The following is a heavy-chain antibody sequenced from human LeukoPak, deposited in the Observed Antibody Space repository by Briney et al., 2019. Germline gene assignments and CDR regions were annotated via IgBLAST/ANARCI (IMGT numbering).Heavy chain of an antibody. CDR3: ARELAVVAATRYYYYGMDV. CDR1: GFTFSSYG. V-gene: IGHV3-33*01. Sequence: GRSLSLSCAASGFTFSSYGMHWVRQAPGKGLECLAVIWDDGSNKYYADSVKGRFTISRDNSKNTLYLQMNSLRAEDTAVYYCARELAVVAATRYYYYGMDVWGQGTTVTVSS. CDR2: IWDDGSNK. D-gene: IGHD2-15*01. J-gene: IGHJ6*02.